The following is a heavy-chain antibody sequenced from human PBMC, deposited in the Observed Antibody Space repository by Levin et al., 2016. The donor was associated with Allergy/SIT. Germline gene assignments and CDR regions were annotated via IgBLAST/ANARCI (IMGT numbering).Heavy chain of an antibody. V-gene: IGHV3-23*01. Sequence: GESLKISCAASGFTFSSYAMSWVRQAPGKGLEWVSAISGSGGSTYYADSVKGRFTISRDNSKNTLYLQMNSLRAEDTAVYYCASGSYQLYYYMDVWGKGTTVTVSS. CDR2: ISGSGGST. CDR3: ASGSYQLYYYMDV. CDR1: GFTFSSYA. J-gene: IGHJ6*03. D-gene: IGHD1-26*01.